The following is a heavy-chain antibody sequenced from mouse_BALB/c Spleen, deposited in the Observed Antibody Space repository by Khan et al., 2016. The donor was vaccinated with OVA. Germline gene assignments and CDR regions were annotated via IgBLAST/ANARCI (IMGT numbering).Heavy chain of an antibody. V-gene: IGHV1-4*01. CDR3: VRDAAYHRNDGWVAY. Sequence: QVQLQQSGAELARPGASVKMSCKASGYTFTSYTIHWIKKRPGQGLEWIGYINPSNGYTNYNQKFKDKATLTTDKSSTTAYLQLSSLTSDDSAVYSGVRDAAYHRNDGWVAYWGQGTPVTVSA. D-gene: IGHD2-14*01. J-gene: IGHJ3*01. CDR2: INPSNGYT. CDR1: GYTFTSYT.